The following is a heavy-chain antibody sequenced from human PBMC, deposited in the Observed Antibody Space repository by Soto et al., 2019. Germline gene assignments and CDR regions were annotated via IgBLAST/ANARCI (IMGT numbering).Heavy chain of an antibody. Sequence: EVQLLESGGGLVQPGGSLRLSCAASGFTFSSYAMSWVRQAPGKGLEGVSAISGSGGSTYYADSVKGRLTISRDNSKNTLYLQINSMRAEDTVVYYCAKEDRYSSGWYDYRGQGTLVTVSS. V-gene: IGHV3-23*01. CDR2: ISGSGGST. J-gene: IGHJ4*02. CDR3: AKEDRYSSGWYDY. D-gene: IGHD6-19*01. CDR1: GFTFSSYA.